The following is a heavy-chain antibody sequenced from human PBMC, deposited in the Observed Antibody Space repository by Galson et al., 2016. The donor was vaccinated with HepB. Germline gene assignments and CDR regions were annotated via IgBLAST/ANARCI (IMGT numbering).Heavy chain of an antibody. Sequence: SLRLSCAASGFTFDDYTMHWVRQAPGKGLDWVSLISWDGGSTYYADSVKGRFTISRDNSKNSLYLQMNSLRTEDTAFYYCARQDSYYYYAMDVWGLGNPGHRLL. CDR1: GFTFDDYT. CDR3: ARQDSYYYYAMDV. CDR2: ISWDGGST. V-gene: IGHV3-43*01. J-gene: IGHJ6*02.